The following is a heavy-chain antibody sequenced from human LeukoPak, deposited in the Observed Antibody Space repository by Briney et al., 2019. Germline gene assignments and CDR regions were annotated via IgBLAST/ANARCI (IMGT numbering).Heavy chain of an antibody. Sequence: GGSLRLSCAASGFTFSDHYMDWVRQAPGKGLEWVGRTRNKANSYTTECAASVKGRFTISRDDSKNSLYLQMNSLKTEDTAVYYCARDYADAFDIWGQGTMVTVSS. J-gene: IGHJ3*02. CDR2: TRNKANSYTT. V-gene: IGHV3-72*01. CDR1: GFTFSDHY. CDR3: ARDYADAFDI. D-gene: IGHD2-2*01.